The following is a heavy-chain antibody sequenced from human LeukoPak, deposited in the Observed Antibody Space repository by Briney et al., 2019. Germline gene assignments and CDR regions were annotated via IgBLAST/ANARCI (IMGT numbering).Heavy chain of an antibody. Sequence: ASVKVSCKASGYTFTSYYMHWVRQAPGKGLEWMGGFDPEDGETIYAQKFQGRVTMTEDTSTDTAYMELSSLRSEDTAVYYCATVSYSGSYYSDYWGQGTLVTVSS. CDR3: ATVSYSGSYYSDY. J-gene: IGHJ4*02. CDR2: FDPEDGET. D-gene: IGHD1-26*01. CDR1: GYTFTSYY. V-gene: IGHV1-24*01.